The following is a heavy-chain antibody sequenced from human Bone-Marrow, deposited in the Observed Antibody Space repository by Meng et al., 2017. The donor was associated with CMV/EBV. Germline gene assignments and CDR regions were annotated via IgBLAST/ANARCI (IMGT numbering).Heavy chain of an antibody. Sequence: GSLRLSCAVYGGSFSGYYWSWIRQPPGKGLEWIGEINHSGSTNYNPSLKSRVTISVDTSKNQFSLKLSSVTAADTAVYYCARSKRITIFGVVIMGRGAFDPWGQGTLVTVSS. CDR2: INHSGST. CDR1: GGSFSGYY. J-gene: IGHJ5*02. CDR3: ARSKRITIFGVVIMGRGAFDP. V-gene: IGHV4-34*01. D-gene: IGHD3-3*01.